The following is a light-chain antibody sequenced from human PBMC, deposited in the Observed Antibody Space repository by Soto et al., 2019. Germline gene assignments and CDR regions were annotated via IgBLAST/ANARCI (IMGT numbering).Light chain of an antibody. CDR2: AAS. Sequence: DIPLTQAPSFLSAFVGDTVTITCRASQGINSYLAWYQQKPGKAPKLLIYAASTLQSGVPSRFSGSGSGTEFTLTISSLQTEDFATYYCQQFNSYPRTLSPGTIVDI. V-gene: IGKV1-9*01. J-gene: IGKJ3*01. CDR3: QQFNSYPRT. CDR1: QGINSY.